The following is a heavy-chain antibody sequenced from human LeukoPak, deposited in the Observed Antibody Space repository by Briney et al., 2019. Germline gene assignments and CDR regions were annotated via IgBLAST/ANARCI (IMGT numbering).Heavy chain of an antibody. CDR1: QFIFSNYW. J-gene: IGHJ4*02. D-gene: IGHD2-8*01. CDR2: INQDGSEN. V-gene: IGHV3-7*01. CDR3: ARDLRGDRCMARTWYFDY. Sequence: GGSLRLSCAASQFIFSNYWMSWVRQAPGEGPEWVANINQDGSENYYVDSVKGRFTISRDNAKSSLYLQMNGLRDDDTALYYCARDLRGDRCMARTWYFDYWGRGTLVTVSS.